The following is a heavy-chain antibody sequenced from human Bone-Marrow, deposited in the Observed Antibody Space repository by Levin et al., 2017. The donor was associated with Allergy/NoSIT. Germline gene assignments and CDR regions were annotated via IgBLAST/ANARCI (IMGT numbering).Heavy chain of an antibody. CDR2: ISSSSSYI. CDR1: GFTFSSYS. CDR3: ARGRGVVVPAAMIVGTWFDP. V-gene: IGHV3-21*01. Sequence: GGSLRLSCAASGFTFSSYSMNWVRQAPGKGLEWVSSISSSSSYIYYADSVKGRFTISRDNAKNSLYLQMNSLRAEDTAVYYCARGRGVVVPAAMIVGTWFDPWGQGTLVTVSS. D-gene: IGHD2-2*01. J-gene: IGHJ5*02.